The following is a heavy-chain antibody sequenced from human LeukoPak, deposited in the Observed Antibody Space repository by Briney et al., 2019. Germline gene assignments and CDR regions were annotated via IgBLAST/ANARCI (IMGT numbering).Heavy chain of an antibody. V-gene: IGHV4-4*07. J-gene: IGHJ5*01. D-gene: IGHD6-6*01. CDR3: ARDPIGAGNVDS. CDR2: VSASGNT. Sequence: PSETLSLTCSVSSVSAGAIRRYAWAWIRQPVGKELQYIGRVSASGNTDYSPSLKSRPTKSIATSKNPFSLTLTSVTAAATAIYYCARDPIGAGNVDSWGQGILVTVSS. CDR1: SVSAGAIRRYA.